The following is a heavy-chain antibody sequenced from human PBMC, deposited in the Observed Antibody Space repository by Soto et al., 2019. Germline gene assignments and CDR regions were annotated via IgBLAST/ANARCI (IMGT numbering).Heavy chain of an antibody. D-gene: IGHD6-19*01. CDR2: IYYSGST. J-gene: IGHJ6*02. CDR1: GGSISSSSYY. V-gene: IGHV4-39*07. CDR3: AREFRNSSGWFTKYYYGMDV. Sequence: SETLSLTCTVSGGSISSSSYYWGWIRQPPGKGLEWIGSIYYSGSTNYNPSLKSRVTISVDTSKNQFSLKLSSVTAADTAVYYCAREFRNSSGWFTKYYYGMDVWGQGTTVTVSS.